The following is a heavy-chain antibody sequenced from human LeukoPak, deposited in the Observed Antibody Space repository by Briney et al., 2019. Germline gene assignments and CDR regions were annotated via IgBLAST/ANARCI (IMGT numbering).Heavy chain of an antibody. J-gene: IGHJ3*02. CDR1: GYTFTGYY. Sequence: GASVKVSCKASGYTFTGYYMHWVRQAPGQGLEWMGWINPNSGGTNYAQKFQGRVTMTRDTSISTAYMELSRLRSDDTAVYYCARRGPGGYNSAFDIWGQGTMVTVSS. D-gene: IGHD5-24*01. V-gene: IGHV1-2*02. CDR3: ARRGPGGYNSAFDI. CDR2: INPNSGGT.